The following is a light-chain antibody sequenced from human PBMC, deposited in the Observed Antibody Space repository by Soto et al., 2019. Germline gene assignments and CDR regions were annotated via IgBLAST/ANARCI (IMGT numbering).Light chain of an antibody. CDR1: SGSVSTTYY. J-gene: IGLJ3*02. V-gene: IGLV8-61*01. CDR3: VLYMGSGIWV. Sequence: QTVVTQEPSFSVSPGGTVTLTCGLSSGSVSTTYYPSWYQQTPGQAPRTLMXSTXXXSXXVPDRFXXSILGNXXAXTIXGXXXXXXXXYYXVLYMGSGIWVFGGGTKLTVL. CDR2: STX.